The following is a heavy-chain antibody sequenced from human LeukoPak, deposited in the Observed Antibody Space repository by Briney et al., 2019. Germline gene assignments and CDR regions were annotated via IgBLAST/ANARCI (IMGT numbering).Heavy chain of an antibody. Sequence: GGSLRLSCAASGFTVSSNYMSWVRQAPGKGLEWVSLIYSGSTYYADSVKGRFTISRDSSKNTLYLQMNSLRAEDTAVYYCARAIGFGESWYWFDPWGQGTLVTVSS. CDR2: IYSGST. CDR3: ARAIGFGESWYWFDP. CDR1: GFTVSSNY. V-gene: IGHV3-53*01. D-gene: IGHD3-10*01. J-gene: IGHJ5*02.